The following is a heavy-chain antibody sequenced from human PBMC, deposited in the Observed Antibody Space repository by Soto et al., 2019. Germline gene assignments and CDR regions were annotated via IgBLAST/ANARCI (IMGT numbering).Heavy chain of an antibody. D-gene: IGHD3-10*02. CDR1: GFTFSNYD. CDR3: AKSGFHCSGTFLNWFDP. V-gene: IGHV3-23*01. J-gene: IGHJ5*02. Sequence: EVQLLESGGGLVQPGGSLRLSCAASGFTFSNYDMTWVRQAPGKGLEWVSGISDSGGRTYYADSVKGRFTISRDNSNNPLYLQMNSLRAEDTAIYYCAKSGFHCSGTFLNWFDPWGQGNLVTVSS. CDR2: ISDSGGRT.